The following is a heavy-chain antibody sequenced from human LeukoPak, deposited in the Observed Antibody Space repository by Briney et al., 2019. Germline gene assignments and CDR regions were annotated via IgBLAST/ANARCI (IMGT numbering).Heavy chain of an antibody. CDR1: GFTFSTYA. CDR2: ISGSNPGT. V-gene: IGHV3-23*01. D-gene: IGHD2-8*02. Sequence: GGSLRLSCAASGFTFSTYAVSWVRQSPGRRLEWVAAISGSNPGTYHADSVKGRFTISRDNSKNTLHLQMRSLRAEDSAIYYCAKASLGHCTGAFCYHFDSWGQGTLVTVSS. CDR3: AKASLGHCTGAFCYHFDS. J-gene: IGHJ4*02.